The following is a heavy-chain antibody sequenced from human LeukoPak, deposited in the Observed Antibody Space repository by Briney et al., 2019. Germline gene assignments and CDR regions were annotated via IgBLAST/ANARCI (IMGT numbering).Heavy chain of an antibody. D-gene: IGHD3-3*01. J-gene: IGHJ4*02. V-gene: IGHV3-23*01. Sequence: GGSLRLSCAASGFTFSSYAMSWVRQAPGNGLEWVSATSGSGGSTYYADSVKGRFTISRDNSKNTLYLQMNSLRAEDTAVYYCAKKSGLRFLEWLPYYFDYWGQGTLVTVSS. CDR2: TSGSGGST. CDR3: AKKSGLRFLEWLPYYFDY. CDR1: GFTFSSYA.